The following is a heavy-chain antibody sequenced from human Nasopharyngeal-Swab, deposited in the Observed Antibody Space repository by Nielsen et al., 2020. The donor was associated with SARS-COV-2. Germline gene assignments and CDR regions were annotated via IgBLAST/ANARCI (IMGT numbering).Heavy chain of an antibody. D-gene: IGHD5-12*01. Sequence: SETLSLTCTVSGGSISSGGYYWSWIRQHPGKGLEWIGYIYYSGSTNYNPSLKSRVTISADTSKNQFSLRLISVTAADTAVYYCARASDFEYSGHATYGMDVWGQGTTVTVSS. CDR3: ARASDFEYSGHATYGMDV. V-gene: IGHV4-31*03. CDR2: IYYSGST. CDR1: GGSISSGGYY. J-gene: IGHJ6*02.